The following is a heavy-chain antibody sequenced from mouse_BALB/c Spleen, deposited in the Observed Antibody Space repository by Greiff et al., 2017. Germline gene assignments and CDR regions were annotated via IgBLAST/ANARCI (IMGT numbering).Heavy chain of an antibody. V-gene: IGHV5-9-4*01. CDR2: ISSGGSYT. CDR1: GFTFSSYA. Sequence: EVKLMESGGGLVKPGGSLKLSCAASGFTFSSYAMSWVRQSPEKRLEWVAEISSGGSYTYYPDTVTGRFTISRDNAKNTLYLEMSSLRSEDTAMYYCALTGTDFDVWGAGTTVTVSS. D-gene: IGHD4-1*01. J-gene: IGHJ1*01. CDR3: ALTGTDFDV.